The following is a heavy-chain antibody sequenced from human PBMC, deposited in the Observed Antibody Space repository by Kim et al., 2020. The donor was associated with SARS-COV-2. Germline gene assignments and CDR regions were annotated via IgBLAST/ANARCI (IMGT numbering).Heavy chain of an antibody. J-gene: IGHJ4*02. D-gene: IGHD2-2*01. Sequence: SVKGRFTISRDNSKNTLYLQMNSLRAEDTAVYYCAKAPRYCSSTSCRIDYWGQGTLVTVSS. V-gene: IGHV3-23*01. CDR3: AKAPRYCSSTSCRIDY.